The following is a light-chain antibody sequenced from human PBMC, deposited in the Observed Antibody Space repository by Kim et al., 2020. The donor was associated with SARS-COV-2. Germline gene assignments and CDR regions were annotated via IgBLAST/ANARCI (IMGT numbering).Light chain of an antibody. CDR1: QHVYKGY. V-gene: IGKV3-20*01. CDR2: QTS. Sequence: IVLTQSPCTLSLSPGEGATLSCRASQHVYKGYLAWYQQRLGQAPKLLIYQTSNRATGIPDRFSGSGSGTDFTLTISRLEPEDFAVYYWQQYGSSPPSTVGQGTKLEI. J-gene: IGKJ2*01. CDR3: QQYGSSPPST.